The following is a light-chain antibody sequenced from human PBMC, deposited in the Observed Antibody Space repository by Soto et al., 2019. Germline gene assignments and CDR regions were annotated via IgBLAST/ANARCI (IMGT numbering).Light chain of an antibody. J-gene: IGKJ4*01. Sequence: DIQMTQSPSTLSASVGDRVTITCRPSQSISSWWDWYQQKPGKAPKPLIYKTSSIESGVPSRFSGSGSGTEVTITIVNLQPDEFATYYDHQYNSYPPFGGGTKVEIK. CDR2: KTS. CDR3: HQYNSYPP. V-gene: IGKV1-5*03. CDR1: QSISSW.